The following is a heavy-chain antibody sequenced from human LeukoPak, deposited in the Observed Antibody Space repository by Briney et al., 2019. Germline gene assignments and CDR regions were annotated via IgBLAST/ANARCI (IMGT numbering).Heavy chain of an antibody. CDR1: GYSISSGYY. V-gene: IGHV4-38-2*01. CDR3: ARLTYTSCYEGYCYYYYMDV. D-gene: IGHD2-2*01. J-gene: IGHJ6*03. Sequence: SETLSLTCAVSGYSISSGYYWGWIRQPPGKGLEWIGSIYHSGSTYYNPSLKSRVTISVDTSKSQFSLKLSSVTAADTAVYYCARLTYTSCYEGYCYYYYMDVWGKGTTVTVSS. CDR2: IYHSGST.